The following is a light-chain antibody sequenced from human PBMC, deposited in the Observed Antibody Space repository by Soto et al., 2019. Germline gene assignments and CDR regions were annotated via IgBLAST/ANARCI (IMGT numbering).Light chain of an antibody. V-gene: IGKV3-11*01. J-gene: IGKJ5*01. CDR1: QSVSSY. Sequence: EIVLTQSPDTLSLSPGESATLSCRASQSVSSYLAWYQQRPGQAPRLLIYDASNRATGVPARFSGSGSGTDFTLTISSLEPEDFAVYYCQQRSSWPPTFGQGTRLEIK. CDR2: DAS. CDR3: QQRSSWPPT.